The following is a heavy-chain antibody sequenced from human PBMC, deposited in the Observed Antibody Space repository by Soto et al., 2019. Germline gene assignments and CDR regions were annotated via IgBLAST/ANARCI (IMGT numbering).Heavy chain of an antibody. V-gene: IGHV4-31*03. CDR1: GGSISSGGYY. CDR2: IYYSGST. D-gene: IGHD2-15*01. J-gene: IGHJ5*02. CDR3: ARVLVVAATAVRWFDP. Sequence: QVQLLESGPGLVKPSQTLCLTCTVSGGSISSGGYYWSWIRQHPGKGLEWIGYIYYSGSTYYNPSLKSRVTISVDTSKNQFSLKLSSVTAADTAVYYCARVLVVAATAVRWFDPWGQGTLVTVSS.